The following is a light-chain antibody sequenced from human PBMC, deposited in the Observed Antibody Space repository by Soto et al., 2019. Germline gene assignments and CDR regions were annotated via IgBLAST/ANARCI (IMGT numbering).Light chain of an antibody. J-gene: IGLJ2*01. CDR2: EDN. CDR3: SSYAGDNSLL. V-gene: IGLV2-8*01. Sequence: QSALTQPPSASGSPGQSVTISCTGTSSDVGGYNYVSWYQQNPGKVPKLMIYEDNKRPSGVPDRFSGSKSGNTASLTVSGLQTEDEADYYCSSYAGDNSLLFGGGTKLTVL. CDR1: SSDVGGYNY.